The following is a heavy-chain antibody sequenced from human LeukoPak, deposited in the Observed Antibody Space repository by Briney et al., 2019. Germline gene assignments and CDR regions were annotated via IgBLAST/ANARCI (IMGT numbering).Heavy chain of an antibody. D-gene: IGHD6-13*01. CDR2: INHSGST. CDR3: ARVTGERNRRIAAAGTGRWFDP. V-gene: IGHV4-34*01. J-gene: IGHJ5*02. CDR1: GGSFSGYY. Sequence: PSETLSLTCAFYGGSFSGYYWSWIRQPPGKGLEWIGEINHSGSTNYNPSLKRRVTISVDTSKTQFSLQLSSVTAADTAVYYCARVTGERNRRIAAAGTGRWFDPWGQGPLVTVSS.